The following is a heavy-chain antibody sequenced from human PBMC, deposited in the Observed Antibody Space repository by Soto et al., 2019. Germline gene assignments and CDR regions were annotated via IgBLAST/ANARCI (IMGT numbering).Heavy chain of an antibody. J-gene: IGHJ6*02. CDR2: IYYSGST. V-gene: IGHV4-59*01. Sequence: PSETLSLTCTVSGGSISSYHWSWIRQPPGKGLEWIGYIYYSGSTNYNPSLKSRVTISVDTSKNQFSLKLSSVTAADTAVYYCARVRGYYGMDVWGQGTTVTVPS. CDR3: ARVRGYYGMDV. CDR1: GGSISSYH.